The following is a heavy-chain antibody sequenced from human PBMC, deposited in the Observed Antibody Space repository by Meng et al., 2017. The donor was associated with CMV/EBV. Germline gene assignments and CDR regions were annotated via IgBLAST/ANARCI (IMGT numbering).Heavy chain of an antibody. V-gene: IGHV1-8*01. D-gene: IGHD3-3*01. CDR3: ARAYPGYHYDFWSGYYKNYYYGMDV. CDR2: MNPNSGNT. CDR1: GYTFTSYD. Sequence: GESLKISCKASGYTFTSYDINWVRQATGQGLEWMGWMNPNSGNTGYAQKFQGRVTMTRNTSISTAYMELSSLRSEDTAVYYCARAYPGYHYDFWSGYYKNYYYGMDVWGQGTTVTVSS. J-gene: IGHJ6*02.